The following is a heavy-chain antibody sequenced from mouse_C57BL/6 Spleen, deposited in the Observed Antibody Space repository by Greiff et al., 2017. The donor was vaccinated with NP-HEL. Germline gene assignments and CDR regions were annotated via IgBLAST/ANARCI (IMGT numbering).Heavy chain of an antibody. D-gene: IGHD1-1*01. J-gene: IGHJ2*01. Sequence: EVQLVESGPGLVKPSQSLSLTCSVTGYSITSGYYWNWIRQFPGNKLEWMGYISYDGSNNYNPSLKNRISITRDTSKNQFFLKLNSVTTEDTATYYCARAYGSPSDYWGQGTTLTVSS. CDR2: ISYDGSN. CDR3: ARAYGSPSDY. V-gene: IGHV3-6*01. CDR1: GYSITSGYY.